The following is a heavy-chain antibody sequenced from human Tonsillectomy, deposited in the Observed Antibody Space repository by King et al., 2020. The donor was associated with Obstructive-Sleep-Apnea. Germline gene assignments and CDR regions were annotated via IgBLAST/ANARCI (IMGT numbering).Heavy chain of an antibody. J-gene: IGHJ4*02. Sequence: HVTLKESVPALVKPTETLTLTCTLSGFSLSKSAVCVNWIRQPPGKALEWRALIAWDDNKDYSTSLKTRLTISKDTSRNQVVLTMTNMDPVDTATYYCARIRCSYYDSSGDYDWGQGTLVTVSS. V-gene: IGHV2-70*01. D-gene: IGHD3-22*01. CDR1: GFSLSKSAVC. CDR3: ARIRCSYYDSSGDYD. CDR2: IAWDDNK.